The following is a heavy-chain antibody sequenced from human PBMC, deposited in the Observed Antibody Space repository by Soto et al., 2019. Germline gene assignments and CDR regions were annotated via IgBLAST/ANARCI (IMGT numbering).Heavy chain of an antibody. V-gene: IGHV1-69*06. CDR1: GGTFSSYA. CDR2: IIPIFGTA. D-gene: IGHD3-3*01. CDR3: ARAITSYDFWSGYFKNYGMDV. J-gene: IGHJ6*02. Sequence: GASVKVSCKASGGTFSSYAISWVRQAPGQGLEWMGGIIPIFGTANYAQKFQGRVTITADKSTSTAYMELSSLRSEDTAVYYCARAITSYDFWSGYFKNYGMDVWGQGTTVTVS.